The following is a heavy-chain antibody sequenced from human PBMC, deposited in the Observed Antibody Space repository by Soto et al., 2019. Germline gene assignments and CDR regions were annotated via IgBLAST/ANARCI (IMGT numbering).Heavy chain of an antibody. CDR1: GFTFSSYG. V-gene: IGHV3-30*18. Sequence: LRLSCAASGFTFSSYGMHWVRQAPGKGLEWVAVISYDGSNKYYADSVKGRFTISRDNSKNTLYLQTNSLRAEDTAVYYCANLYGDKGSDYWGQGTLVTVS. CDR2: ISYDGSNK. CDR3: ANLYGDKGSDY. J-gene: IGHJ4*02. D-gene: IGHD4-17*01.